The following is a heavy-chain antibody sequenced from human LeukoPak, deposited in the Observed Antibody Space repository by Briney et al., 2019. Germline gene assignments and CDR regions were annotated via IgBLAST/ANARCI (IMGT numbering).Heavy chain of an antibody. Sequence: PSETLSLTCAVYGGSFSGYYWSWIRQPPGKGLEWIGEINHSGSTNYNPSLKSRVTISVDTSKNQFSLKLSSVTAADTAVYYCAPAYYDGSGYYRGWFDPWGQGTLVTVSS. V-gene: IGHV4-34*01. CDR1: GGSFSGYY. J-gene: IGHJ5*02. CDR3: APAYYDGSGYYRGWFDP. CDR2: INHSGST. D-gene: IGHD3-22*01.